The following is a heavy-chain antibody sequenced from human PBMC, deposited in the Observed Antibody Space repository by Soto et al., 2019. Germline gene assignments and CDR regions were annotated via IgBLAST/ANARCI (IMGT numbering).Heavy chain of an antibody. CDR2: ISSGSTTI. V-gene: IGHV3-48*02. D-gene: IGHD6-13*01. CDR1: GFTFSSYS. J-gene: IGHJ4*02. Sequence: HPGGSLRLSCAASGFTFSSYSMNWVRQAPGKGLEWVSSISSGSTTIYYADSVKGRFTISRDNAKNSLYLQMNSLRDEDTAVYYCAKLGSNSWLDNFDYWGQGTLVTVSS. CDR3: AKLGSNSWLDNFDY.